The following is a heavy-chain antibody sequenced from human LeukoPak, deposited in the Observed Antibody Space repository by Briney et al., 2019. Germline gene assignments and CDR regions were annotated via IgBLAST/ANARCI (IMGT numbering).Heavy chain of an antibody. D-gene: IGHD2-8*01. V-gene: IGHV1-24*01. CDR1: GYALTELS. CDR2: FDPEDGET. CDR3: ATIRIRYCTNGVCYTGYFDY. J-gene: IGHJ4*02. Sequence: ASVKVSCKVSGYALTELSMHWVRQAPGKGLEWMGGFDPEDGETIYAQKFQGRVTMTEDTSTDTAYMELSSLRSEDTAVYYCATIRIRYCTNGVCYTGYFDYWGQGTLVTVSS.